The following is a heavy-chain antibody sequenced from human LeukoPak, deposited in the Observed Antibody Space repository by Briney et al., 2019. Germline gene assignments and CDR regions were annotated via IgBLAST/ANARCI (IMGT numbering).Heavy chain of an antibody. V-gene: IGHV1-18*01. CDR2: ISGYNGNT. D-gene: IGHD1-14*01. J-gene: IGHJ6*02. Sequence: EASVKVSFKASGYTFTSYGISWVRQAPGQGLEWMGWISGYNGNTNYAQKFQGRVTITADKSTSTAYMELSSLRSEDTAVYYCARDLTAGRLGYYYGMDVWGQGTTVTVSS. CDR3: ARDLTAGRLGYYYGMDV. CDR1: GYTFTSYG.